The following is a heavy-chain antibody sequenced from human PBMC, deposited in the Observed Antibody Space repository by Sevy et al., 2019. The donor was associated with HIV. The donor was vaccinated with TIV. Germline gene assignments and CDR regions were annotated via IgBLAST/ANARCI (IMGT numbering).Heavy chain of an antibody. CDR1: GFTFSSYA. J-gene: IGHJ3*02. Sequence: GGSLRLACAASGFTFSSYAMSWVRLAPGKGLEWVSALSGSGGSTDYADSVKGRFTISRDNSKNTPYLQMNSLRAEDTAVYYCAKEEARAGAVALFGAFDIWGQGTMVTVSS. V-gene: IGHV3-23*01. CDR2: LSGSGGST. D-gene: IGHD6-19*01. CDR3: AKEEARAGAVALFGAFDI.